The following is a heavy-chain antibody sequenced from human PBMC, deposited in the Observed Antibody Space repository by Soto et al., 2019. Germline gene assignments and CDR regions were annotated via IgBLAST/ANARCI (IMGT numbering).Heavy chain of an antibody. CDR3: AREGITGTTSHYYYYGMDV. Sequence: GPSVKVSCKASGYTFTSYGISWVRQAPGQGLERMGWISAYNGNTNYAQKLQGRVTMTTDTSTSTAYMELRSLRSDDTAVYYCAREGITGTTSHYYYYGMDVWGQGTTVTVSS. V-gene: IGHV1-18*01. CDR1: GYTFTSYG. D-gene: IGHD1-7*01. CDR2: ISAYNGNT. J-gene: IGHJ6*02.